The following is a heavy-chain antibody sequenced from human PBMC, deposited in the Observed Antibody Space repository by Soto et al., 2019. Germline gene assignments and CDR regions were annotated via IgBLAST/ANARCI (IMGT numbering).Heavy chain of an antibody. CDR3: TRVSYYDFWSGYYTIPGLYYYYYGMDV. CDR2: IRSKAYGGTT. Sequence: PGGSLRLSCTASGFTFGDYAMSWVRQAPGKGLEWVGFIRSKAYGGTTEYAASVKGRFTISRDDSKSIAYLQMNSLKTEDTAVYYCTRVSYYDFWSGYYTIPGLYYYYYGMDVWGQGTTVTVSS. D-gene: IGHD3-3*01. J-gene: IGHJ6*02. V-gene: IGHV3-49*04. CDR1: GFTFGDYA.